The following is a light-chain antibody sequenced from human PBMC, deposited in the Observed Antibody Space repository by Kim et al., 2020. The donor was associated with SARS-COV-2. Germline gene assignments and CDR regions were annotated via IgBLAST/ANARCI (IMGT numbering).Light chain of an antibody. J-gene: IGLJ3*02. CDR3: SSYTSSSTLV. V-gene: IGLV2-14*01. CDR1: SSDVGGYNY. CDR2: DVS. Sequence: QSALTQPASVSGSPGQSITISCTGTSSDVGGYNYVSWYQQHPGKAPKVMIYDVSKRPSGVSDRFSASKSGNTASLTISGLQAEDEADYYCSSYTSSSTLVFGGGTKVTVL.